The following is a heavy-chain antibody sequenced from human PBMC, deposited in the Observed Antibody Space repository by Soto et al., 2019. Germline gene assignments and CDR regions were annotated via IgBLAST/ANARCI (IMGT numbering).Heavy chain of an antibody. D-gene: IGHD2-15*01. Sequence: ASVKVSCKASGYTFTSYYMHWVRQAPGQGLEWMGIINPSGGSTSYAQKFQGRVTMTRDTSTSTVYMELSSLRSEDTAVYYCAREGSSMVVAATWFPSNFDYWGQGTLVTVSS. CDR1: GYTFTSYY. J-gene: IGHJ4*02. CDR3: AREGSSMVVAATWFPSNFDY. CDR2: INPSGGST. V-gene: IGHV1-46*01.